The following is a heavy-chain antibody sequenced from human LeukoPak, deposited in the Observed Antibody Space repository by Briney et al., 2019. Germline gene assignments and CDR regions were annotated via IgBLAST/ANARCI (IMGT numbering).Heavy chain of an antibody. V-gene: IGHV4-59*01. D-gene: IGHD6-19*01. CDR1: GGSISSYY. CDR3: ARDGGYSSGQDGMDV. CDR2: IYYSVST. Sequence: SETLSLTCTVSGGSISSYYWSWIRQPPGKGLEWIGYIYYSVSTNYNPSLKSRVTISVDTSKNQFSLKLSSVTAADTAVYYCARDGGYSSGQDGMDVWGQGTTVTVSS. J-gene: IGHJ6*02.